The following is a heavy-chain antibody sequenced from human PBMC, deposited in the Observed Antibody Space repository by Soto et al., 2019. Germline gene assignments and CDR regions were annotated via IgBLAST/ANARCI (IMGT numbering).Heavy chain of an antibody. D-gene: IGHD3-22*01. Sequence: GESLKISCAASGFTFSSYAMSWVRQAPGKGLEWVSAISGSGGSTYYADSVKGRFTISRDNSKNTLYLQMNSLRAEDTAVYYCAKKGQMGDYYDSSGYYYYPFDYWGQGTLVTVSS. V-gene: IGHV3-23*01. CDR1: GFTFSSYA. CDR3: AKKGQMGDYYDSSGYYYYPFDY. J-gene: IGHJ4*02. CDR2: ISGSGGST.